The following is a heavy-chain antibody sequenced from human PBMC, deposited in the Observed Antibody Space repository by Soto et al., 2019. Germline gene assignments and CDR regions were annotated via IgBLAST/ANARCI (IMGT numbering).Heavy chain of an antibody. CDR2: INHSGST. Sequence: PSETLSLTCAVYGGSFSGYYWSWIRQPPGKGLEWIGEINHSGSTNYNPSLKSRVTISVDTSKNQFSLKLSSVTAADTAVYYCARGRRVVVVPAARLFDYWGQGTLVTVSS. CDR1: GGSFSGYY. V-gene: IGHV4-34*01. CDR3: ARGRRVVVVPAARLFDY. J-gene: IGHJ4*02. D-gene: IGHD2-2*01.